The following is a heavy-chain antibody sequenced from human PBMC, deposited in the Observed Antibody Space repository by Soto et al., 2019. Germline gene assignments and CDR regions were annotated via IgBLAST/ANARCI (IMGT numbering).Heavy chain of an antibody. CDR3: ARVEGGYYGSGSYGFDY. J-gene: IGHJ4*02. D-gene: IGHD3-10*01. V-gene: IGHV3-7*01. Sequence: EVQLVESGGGLVQPGGSLSLSCAASGFTFSNYWMTWVRQAPGKGLEWVANIKQDGSEKYYVDSVKGRSTISRDNAKNSVYLHMDNLRVEDTAVYYCARVEGGYYGSGSYGFDYWGQGSLVTVSS. CDR2: IKQDGSEK. CDR1: GFTFSNYW.